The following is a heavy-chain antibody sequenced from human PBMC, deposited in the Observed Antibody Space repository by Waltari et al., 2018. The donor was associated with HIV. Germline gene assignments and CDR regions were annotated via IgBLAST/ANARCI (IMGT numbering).Heavy chain of an antibody. Sequence: QVQLHESGPGMVKPSETLSLTCAVSGYSISSDYYWGWIRQPPGKGLEWIGSASRSGSTYYSPSLKSRVTISLDTSKNQFSLKLNSVAAADTAVYYCGSGSRRGHSHGIDYWGRGTLVTVSS. CDR1: GYSISSDYY. CDR2: ASRSGST. V-gene: IGHV4-38-2*01. CDR3: GSGSRRGHSHGIDY. J-gene: IGHJ4*02. D-gene: IGHD5-18*01.